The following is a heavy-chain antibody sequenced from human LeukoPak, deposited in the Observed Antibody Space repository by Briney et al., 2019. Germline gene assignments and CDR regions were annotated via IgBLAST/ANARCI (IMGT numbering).Heavy chain of an antibody. CDR3: ARVIAAATIDY. D-gene: IGHD6-13*01. J-gene: IGHJ4*02. V-gene: IGHV3-11*06. Sequence: PGGSLRLSCAASGSTFSDYYMSWIRQAPGKGLEWVSYISSSSSYTNYADSVKGRFTISRDNAKNSLYLQMNSLRAEDTAVYYCARVIAAATIDYWGQGTLVTVSS. CDR2: ISSSSSYT. CDR1: GSTFSDYY.